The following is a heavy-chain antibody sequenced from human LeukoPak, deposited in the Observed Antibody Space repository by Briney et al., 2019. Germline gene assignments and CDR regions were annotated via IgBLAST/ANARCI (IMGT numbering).Heavy chain of an antibody. J-gene: IGHJ4*02. CDR3: ARGIGGRYYFHY. CDR2: VYYSGST. Sequence: SETLSLTCTVSGGSISTYYWSWIRQPPGKGLEWIGYVYYSGSTKYSPSLKSRVTMSVDTSKNQFSLKLSSVTAADTAVYYCARGIGGRYYFHYWGQGTLVTVSS. D-gene: IGHD3-10*01. V-gene: IGHV4-59*01. CDR1: GGSISTYY.